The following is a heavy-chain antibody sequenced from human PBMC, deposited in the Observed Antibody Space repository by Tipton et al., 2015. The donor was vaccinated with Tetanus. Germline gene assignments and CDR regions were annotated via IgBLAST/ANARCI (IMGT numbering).Heavy chain of an antibody. CDR3: ARATNWLGRDFDY. D-gene: IGHD7-27*01. V-gene: IGHV4-59*01. J-gene: IGHJ4*02. CDR1: GGSISPFY. CDR2: IYYSGNT. Sequence: TLSLTCTVSGGSISPFYWNWIRQSPGKGLEWIRYIYYSGNTNYNPSLKSRVTMSVDTSKNQFSLKLNSVTAADTAVYYCARATNWLGRDFDYWGQGTLVTVSS.